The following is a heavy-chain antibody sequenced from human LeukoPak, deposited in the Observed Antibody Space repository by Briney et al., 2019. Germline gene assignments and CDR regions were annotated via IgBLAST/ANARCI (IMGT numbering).Heavy chain of an antibody. D-gene: IGHD2-15*01. CDR3: ARDGGYCSGGSCYGY. Sequence: SETLSLTCTVSGGSISSYYWSWIRQPPGKGLEWIGYIYYSGSTNYNPSLKSRVTISVDTSKNQFSLKLSSVTAADTAVYCCARDGGYCSGGSCYGYWGQGTLVTVSS. J-gene: IGHJ4*02. V-gene: IGHV4-59*01. CDR1: GGSISSYY. CDR2: IYYSGST.